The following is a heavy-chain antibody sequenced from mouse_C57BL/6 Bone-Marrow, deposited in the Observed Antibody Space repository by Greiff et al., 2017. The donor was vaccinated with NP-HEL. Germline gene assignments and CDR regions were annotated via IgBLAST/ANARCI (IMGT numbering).Heavy chain of an antibody. CDR2: LYPGDGDT. CDR1: GYAFSSSW. J-gene: IGHJ3*01. D-gene: IGHD3-3*01. Sequence: QVQLQQSGPELVKPGASVKISCTASGYAFSSSWMNWVKQRPGKGLEWIGRLYPGDGDTNYNGKFKGKATLTADKSSSTAYMQLSSLTSEDSAVYFCARGGTLFAYWGQGTLVTVAA. V-gene: IGHV1-82*01. CDR3: ARGGTLFAY.